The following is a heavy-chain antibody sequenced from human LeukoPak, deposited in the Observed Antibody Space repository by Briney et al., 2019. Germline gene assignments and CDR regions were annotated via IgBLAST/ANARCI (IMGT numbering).Heavy chain of an antibody. Sequence: GGSLRLSCEASGFTFTKFAMSWVRQAPGKGPEWVSSISSSSSYIYYADSVKGRFTISRDNAKNSLYLQMNSLRAEDTAVYYCARGSEVRGVIGEGIDYWGQGTLVTVSS. CDR1: GFTFTKFA. CDR2: ISSSSSYI. CDR3: ARGSEVRGVIGEGIDY. V-gene: IGHV3-21*01. D-gene: IGHD3-10*01. J-gene: IGHJ4*02.